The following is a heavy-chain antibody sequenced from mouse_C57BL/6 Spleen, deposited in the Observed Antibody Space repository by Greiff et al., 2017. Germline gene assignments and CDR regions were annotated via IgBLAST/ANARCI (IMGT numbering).Heavy chain of an antibody. D-gene: IGHD4-1*01. CDR2: IDPENGDT. CDR1: GFNIKDDY. J-gene: IGHJ2*01. V-gene: IGHV14-4*01. CDR3: TTLGTLYYFDY. Sequence: EVQLQQSGAELVRPGASVKLSCTASGFNIKDDYMHWVKQRPEQGLEWIGWIDPENGDTEYASKFQGKATITADTSSNTAYLQLSSLTSEDTAVYYCTTLGTLYYFDYWGQGTTLTVSS.